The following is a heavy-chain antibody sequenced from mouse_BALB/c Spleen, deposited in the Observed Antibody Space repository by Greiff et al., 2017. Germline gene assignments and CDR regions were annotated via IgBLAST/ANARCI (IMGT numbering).Heavy chain of an antibody. CDR2: INPYNDGT. J-gene: IGHJ4*01. Sequence: VQLQQSGPELVKPGASVKMSCKASGYTFTSYVMHWVKQKPGQGLEWIGYINPYNDGTKYNEKFKGKATLTSDKSSSTAYMELSSLTSEDSAVYYCAREGSLYAMDYWGQGTSVTVSS. D-gene: IGHD3-3*01. V-gene: IGHV1-14*01. CDR3: AREGSLYAMDY. CDR1: GYTFTSYV.